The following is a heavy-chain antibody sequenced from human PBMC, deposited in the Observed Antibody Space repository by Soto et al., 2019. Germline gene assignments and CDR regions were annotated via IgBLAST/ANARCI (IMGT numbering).Heavy chain of an antibody. J-gene: IGHJ6*02. D-gene: IGHD2-15*01. Sequence: QVQLVESGGGVVQPGRSLRLSCAASGFTFSSYGMHWVRQAPGKGLEWVAVIPYDGSNKYYADSVKGRFTISRDNSKNTLYLQMNSLRAEDTAVYYCAKDYGGNSYGMDVWGQGTTVTVSS. V-gene: IGHV3-30*18. CDR1: GFTFSSYG. CDR2: IPYDGSNK. CDR3: AKDYGGNSYGMDV.